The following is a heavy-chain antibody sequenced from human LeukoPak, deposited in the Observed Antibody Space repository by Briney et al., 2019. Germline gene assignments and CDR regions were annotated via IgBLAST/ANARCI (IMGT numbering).Heavy chain of an antibody. CDR2: ISGSGGST. D-gene: IGHD3-22*01. V-gene: IGHV3-23*01. Sequence: PGGSLRLSCAASGFTFSSYAMSWVRQAPGKGLEWVSAISGSGGSTYYADSMKGRFTISRDNAKSSLYLQMNSLRAEDTAVYYCTREMVMIDYWGQGNLVTVSS. J-gene: IGHJ4*02. CDR3: TREMVMIDY. CDR1: GFTFSSYA.